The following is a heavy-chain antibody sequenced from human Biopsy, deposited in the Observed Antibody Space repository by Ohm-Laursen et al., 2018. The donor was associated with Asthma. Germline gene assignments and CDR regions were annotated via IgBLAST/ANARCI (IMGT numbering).Heavy chain of an antibody. CDR1: GGPYGALA. J-gene: IGHJ3*02. V-gene: IGHV1-69*06. Sequence: GASVKVSCKASGGPYGALAISWMRQAPGHGLEWMGGFIPILGTTTHAQQFQGRVTFSADKSTGTVYMELSRLTSEDTAVYFCARDGAQMRNDAWPTAFDIWGQGTSVTVFS. CDR3: ARDGAQMRNDAWPTAFDI. D-gene: IGHD2-2*01. CDR2: FIPILGTT.